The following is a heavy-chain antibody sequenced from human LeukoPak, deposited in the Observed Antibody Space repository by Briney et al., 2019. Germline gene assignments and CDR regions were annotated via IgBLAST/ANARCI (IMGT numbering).Heavy chain of an antibody. J-gene: IGHJ4*02. CDR3: ARLSTAAAGTDFDY. V-gene: IGHV5-51*01. D-gene: IGHD6-13*01. Sequence: GESLKISCEGSGYRFTRFWIGWVRQRPGKGLECLGSIYPDGSDTRYSPSSQGQVTISADRSINTAFLQWSSLKASDTAIYYCARLSTAAAGTDFDYWGQGTLVTVSS. CDR1: GYRFTRFW. CDR2: IYPDGSDT.